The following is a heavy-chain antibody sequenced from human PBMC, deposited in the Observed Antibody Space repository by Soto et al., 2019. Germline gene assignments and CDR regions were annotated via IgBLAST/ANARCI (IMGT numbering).Heavy chain of an antibody. J-gene: IGHJ4*02. CDR3: VKSRGGNNFDFFD. CDR2: VRGNGDPP. V-gene: IGHV3-64D*06. Sequence: GGSLRLSCSASGFTFISYAMHWGRQAPGKGLEYVSGVRGNGDPPFYADSVKGRFTISRDNSKNTLYLQMSGLSADDTAVYYCVKSRGGNNFDFFDWGQGALVTVSS. CDR1: GFTFISYA. D-gene: IGHD5-12*01.